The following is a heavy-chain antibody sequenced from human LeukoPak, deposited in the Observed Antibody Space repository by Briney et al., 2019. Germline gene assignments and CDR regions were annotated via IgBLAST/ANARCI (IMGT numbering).Heavy chain of an antibody. J-gene: IGHJ4*02. Sequence: QPGGSLRLSCAASGFIFRSYWMSWVRHAPGKGLEWVANINQDGSVKYYVDSVKGRFTISRDNAKNSLYVQMNSLRDEDTAVYSCGRVGYSGWSLESWGQGTLVTVSS. CDR3: GRVGYSGWSLES. D-gene: IGHD5-12*01. CDR1: GFIFRSYW. V-gene: IGHV3-7*01. CDR2: INQDGSVK.